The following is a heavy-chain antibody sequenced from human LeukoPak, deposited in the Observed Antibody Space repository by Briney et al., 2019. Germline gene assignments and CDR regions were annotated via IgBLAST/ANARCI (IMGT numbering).Heavy chain of an antibody. CDR2: IYHSGST. D-gene: IGHD3-22*01. CDR3: ARALYYYDSTEIDYYMDV. J-gene: IGHJ6*03. Sequence: SETLSLTCTVSGGSISSGGYYWSWIRQPPGKGLEWVGYIYHSGSTYYNPSLKSRVTISVDTSKNQFSLKLSSVTAADTAVYYCARALYYYDSTEIDYYMDVWGKGTTVTVSS. V-gene: IGHV4-30-2*01. CDR1: GGSISSGGYY.